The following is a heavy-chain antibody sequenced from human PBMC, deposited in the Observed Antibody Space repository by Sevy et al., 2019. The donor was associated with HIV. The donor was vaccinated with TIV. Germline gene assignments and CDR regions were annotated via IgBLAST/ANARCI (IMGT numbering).Heavy chain of an antibody. CDR2: ISGSGGST. Sequence: GGSLRLSCAASGFTFSSYAMSWVRQAPGKGLEWVSAISGSGGSTYYADSVKGRFTISRDNCKNTLYLQMNSLRAEDTAVYYCAKDRNGIAAAGNPFDYWGQGTLVTVSS. V-gene: IGHV3-23*01. CDR3: AKDRNGIAAAGNPFDY. D-gene: IGHD6-13*01. J-gene: IGHJ4*02. CDR1: GFTFSSYA.